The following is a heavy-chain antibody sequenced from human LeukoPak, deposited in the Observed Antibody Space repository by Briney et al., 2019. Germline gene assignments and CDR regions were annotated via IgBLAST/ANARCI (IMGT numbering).Heavy chain of an antibody. D-gene: IGHD6-13*01. V-gene: IGHV4-39*01. Sequence: SETLSLTCTVSGGSISSRNYYWGWIRQPPGKGLEWIASIDYSGSTYYNPSLKSRVTISVDTSKNQFSLKVSSVTAAETAVYYCASAVEQQLGDDAFDIWGQGTMVTVSS. CDR3: ASAVEQQLGDDAFDI. CDR1: GGSISSRNYY. J-gene: IGHJ3*02. CDR2: IDYSGST.